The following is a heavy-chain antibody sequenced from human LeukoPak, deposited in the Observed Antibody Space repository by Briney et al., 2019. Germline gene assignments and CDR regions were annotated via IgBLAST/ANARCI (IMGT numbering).Heavy chain of an antibody. CDR2: IIPIFGTA. CDR1: GGTFSSYA. Sequence: ASVKVSCKASGGTFSSYAVSWVRQAPGQGLEWMGGIIPIFGTANYAQKFQGRVTITADESTSTAYMELSSLRSEDTAVYYCARYSSSLSYGMDVWGQGTTVTVSS. CDR3: ARYSSSLSYGMDV. D-gene: IGHD6-6*01. V-gene: IGHV1-69*13. J-gene: IGHJ6*02.